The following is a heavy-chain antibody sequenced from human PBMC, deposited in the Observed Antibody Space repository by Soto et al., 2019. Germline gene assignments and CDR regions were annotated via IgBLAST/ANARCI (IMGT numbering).Heavy chain of an antibody. V-gene: IGHV1-18*01. CDR1: GYTFTNYG. J-gene: IGHJ4*02. D-gene: IGHD2-15*01. CDR3: ARAKSCSAGSCYDLDY. CDR2: ISAYNGNT. Sequence: QVQLLQSGAEVKKPGAAVKVSCKASGYTFTNYGISWVRQAPGQGLEWMGWISAYNGNTNYAQKFQGRVTMTTDTSTSTAYMELRSLRSDDTAVYYCARAKSCSAGSCYDLDYWGQGTLVTVSS.